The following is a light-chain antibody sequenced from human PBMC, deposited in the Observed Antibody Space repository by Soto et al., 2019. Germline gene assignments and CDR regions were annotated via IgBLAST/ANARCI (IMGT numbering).Light chain of an antibody. J-gene: IGLJ2*01. CDR3: SSYTSISTLV. Sequence: QSVLTQPASVSGSPGQSITISCTGTSSDVGGYNYVSWYQQHPDKAPKLIIYDVSNRPSGVSNRFSGSKSGNTASLTISGLQAEDEADYYCSSYTSISTLVFGGGTKLTVL. CDR1: SSDVGGYNY. CDR2: DVS. V-gene: IGLV2-14*01.